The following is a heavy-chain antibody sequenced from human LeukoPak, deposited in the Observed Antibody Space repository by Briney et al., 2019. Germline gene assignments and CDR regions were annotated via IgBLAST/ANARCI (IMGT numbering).Heavy chain of an antibody. V-gene: IGHV1-18*04. CDR2: ISGYNGNT. Sequence: ASVKVSCKASGYTFTSYGISWVRQAPGQGLGWMGWISGYNGNTNYAQKLQGRVTMTTDTSTSTVYMELRSLRSDDTAVYYCARVLTGSGWYKDYWGQGTLVTVSS. CDR3: ARVLTGSGWYKDY. CDR1: GYTFTSYG. D-gene: IGHD6-19*01. J-gene: IGHJ4*02.